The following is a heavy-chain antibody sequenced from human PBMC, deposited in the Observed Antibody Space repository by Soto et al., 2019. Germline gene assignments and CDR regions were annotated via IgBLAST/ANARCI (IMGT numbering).Heavy chain of an antibody. CDR2: ISSSGSTI. D-gene: IGHD4-17*01. V-gene: IGHV3-11*01. CDR1: GFTFSDYY. CDR3: ASPTVTPHYGMDV. J-gene: IGHJ6*02. Sequence: QVQLVESGGGLVKPGGSLRLSCAASGFTFSDYYMSWIRQAPGKGLERVSYISSSGSTIYYADSVKGRFSISRDNAKNSLYLQMNSLRAGDTAVYYCASPTVTPHYGMDVWGQGTTVTVSS.